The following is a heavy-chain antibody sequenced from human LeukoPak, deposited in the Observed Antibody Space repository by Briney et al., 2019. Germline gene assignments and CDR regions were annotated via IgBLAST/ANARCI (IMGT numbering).Heavy chain of an antibody. J-gene: IGHJ4*02. V-gene: IGHV1-18*01. D-gene: IGHD3-22*01. CDR1: GYTFTSYG. CDR2: ISAYNGNT. Sequence: ASVKVSCKASGYTFTSYGISWVRQAPGQGLEWMGWISAYNGNTNYAQKLQGRVTMTTDTSTSTAYMELRSLRSDDTAVYYCARTPYYYDSSGSPTPFYDYWGQGTLVTVSS. CDR3: ARTPYYYDSSGSPTPFYDY.